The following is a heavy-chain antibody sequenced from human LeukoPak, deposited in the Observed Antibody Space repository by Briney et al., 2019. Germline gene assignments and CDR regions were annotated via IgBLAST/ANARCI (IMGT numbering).Heavy chain of an antibody. CDR1: GGSISSGDYY. CDR3: ASLYSGSYFLDY. J-gene: IGHJ4*02. Sequence: SQTLSLTCTVSGGSISSGDYYWSWICQPPGKGLEWIGYIYYSGSTYYNPSLKSRVTISVDTSKNQFSLKLSSVTAADTAVYYCASLYSGSYFLDYWGQGTLVTVSS. CDR2: IYYSGST. V-gene: IGHV4-30-4*01. D-gene: IGHD1-26*01.